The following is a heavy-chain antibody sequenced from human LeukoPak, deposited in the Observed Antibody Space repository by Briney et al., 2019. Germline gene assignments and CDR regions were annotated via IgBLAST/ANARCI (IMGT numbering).Heavy chain of an antibody. CDR2: IYLRGNT. J-gene: IGHJ4*02. D-gene: IGHD1-26*01. Sequence: MASGTLSLTCAISGGSISSSNWWTWVRQPPGKGLEWVGEIYLRGNTYYNPSLKSRVTISVDMPKNQFSLKLSSVTAADTAVYYCAKDGRVGDTLALADYWGQGTLVTVSS. V-gene: IGHV4-4*02. CDR1: GGSISSSNW. CDR3: AKDGRVGDTLALADY.